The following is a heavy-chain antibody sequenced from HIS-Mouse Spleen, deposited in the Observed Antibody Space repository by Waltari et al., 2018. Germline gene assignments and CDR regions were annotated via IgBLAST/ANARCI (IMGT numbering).Heavy chain of an antibody. CDR3: AREIPYSSSWYDWYFDL. CDR1: GGSISSSSYY. V-gene: IGHV4-39*07. CDR2: IYYSGST. D-gene: IGHD6-13*01. Sequence: LQLQESGPGLVKHSETLSLTCTVSGGSISSSSYYWGWICQPPGKGVEWIGGIYYSGSTYYNPSLKSRVTISVDTSKNQFSLKLSSVTAADTAVYYCAREIPYSSSWYDWYFDLWGRGTLVTVSS. J-gene: IGHJ2*01.